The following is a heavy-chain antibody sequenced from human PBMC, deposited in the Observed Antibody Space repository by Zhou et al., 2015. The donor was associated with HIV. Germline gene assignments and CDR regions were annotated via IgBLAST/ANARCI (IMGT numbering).Heavy chain of an antibody. J-gene: IGHJ4*02. Sequence: QVQLVESGGGVVQPGRSLRLSCVASGFTFSNYGMHWVRRAPGRGLEWVAFTRFDGRDKSYADSTKGRFTISRDNSKNTLYLQMNSLRPDDTAVYFCATDWRDLTGTETDYWGQGTVVTVSS. CDR1: GFTFSNYG. CDR3: ATDWRDLTGTETDY. CDR2: TRFDGRDK. V-gene: IGHV3-30*02. D-gene: IGHD1-20*01.